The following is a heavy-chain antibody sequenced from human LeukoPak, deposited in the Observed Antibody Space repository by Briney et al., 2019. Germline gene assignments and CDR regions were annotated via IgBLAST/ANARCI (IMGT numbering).Heavy chain of an antibody. CDR2: ISISGSTT. D-gene: IGHD4-17*01. CDR1: ELTFSDYY. J-gene: IGHJ5*02. V-gene: IGHV3-11*01. CDR3: ARRIRAVNQVAQHGDYFWFDP. Sequence: KSGGSLRLSCAASELTFSDYYMSWIRQAPGKGLEWIAYISISGSTTYYADSVRGRFTVSRDNAEKSLYLQMNSLRAEDTAVYYCARRIRAVNQVAQHGDYFWFDPWGQGTLVTVSS.